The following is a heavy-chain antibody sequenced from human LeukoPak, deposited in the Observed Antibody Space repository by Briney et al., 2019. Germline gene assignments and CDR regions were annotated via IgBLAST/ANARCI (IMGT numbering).Heavy chain of an antibody. CDR1: GGSFSGYY. CDR3: ARLKIPSHNYGMDV. D-gene: IGHD2-21*01. Sequence: SETLSLACAVYGGSFSGYYWSWIRQPPGKGLEWMGEINRSGSTNYNQALKSRVTISADTSKIQFSLKLSSVTAADTAVYYWARLKIPSHNYGMDVWGKGTTVTVSS. J-gene: IGHJ6*04. V-gene: IGHV4-34*01. CDR2: INRSGST.